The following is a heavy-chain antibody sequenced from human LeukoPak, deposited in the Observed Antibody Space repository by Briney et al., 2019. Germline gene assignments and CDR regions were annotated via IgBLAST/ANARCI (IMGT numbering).Heavy chain of an antibody. CDR3: ASHLEMATIFDY. Sequence: GGSLRLSCAASGFIFSDYYMSWIRQAPGKGLEWVSVIYSGGSTYYADSVKGRFTISRDNSKNTLYLQMNSLRAEDTAVYYCASHLEMATIFDYWGQGTLVTVSS. CDR1: GFIFSDYY. CDR2: IYSGGST. D-gene: IGHD5-24*01. V-gene: IGHV3-53*01. J-gene: IGHJ4*02.